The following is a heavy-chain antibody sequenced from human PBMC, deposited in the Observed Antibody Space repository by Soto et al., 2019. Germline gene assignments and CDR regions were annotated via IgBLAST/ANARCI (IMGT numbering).Heavy chain of an antibody. Sequence: ASVKVSCKXSGHTFSDFDINWLRQAAGQGPEWMGWMNAKSGDTFSAQRLQGKFNMTWDTSLSTAYMEVGSLTSDDAAIYYCARGNPFNYAGFDVWGQGTTVTVSS. CDR3: ARGNPFNYAGFDV. CDR2: MNAKSGDT. J-gene: IGHJ6*02. D-gene: IGHD3-16*01. CDR1: GHTFSDFD. V-gene: IGHV1-8*01.